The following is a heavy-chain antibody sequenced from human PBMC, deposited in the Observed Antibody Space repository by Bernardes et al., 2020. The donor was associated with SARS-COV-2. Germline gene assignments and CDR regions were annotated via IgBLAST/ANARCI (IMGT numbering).Heavy chain of an antibody. V-gene: IGHV3-23*01. CDR1: GFTFSSYA. D-gene: IGHD5-18*01. Sequence: GGSLRLSCAASGFTFSSYAMSWVRQAPGKGLEWVSATSGSGGSTYYADSVKGRFTISRDNSKNTLYLQMNSLRAEDTAVYYCAKDLWGIQLIHRCFVDWGQGTLVTVSS. CDR3: AKDLWGIQLIHRCFVD. CDR2: TSGSGGST. J-gene: IGHJ4*02.